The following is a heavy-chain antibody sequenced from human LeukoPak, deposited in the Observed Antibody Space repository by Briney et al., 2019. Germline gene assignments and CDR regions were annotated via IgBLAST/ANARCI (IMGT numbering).Heavy chain of an antibody. CDR1: GYTFTGYY. CDR3: ARDRKFITTFGVDY. J-gene: IGHJ4*02. CDR2: INPNSGGT. Sequence: ASVKVSCKASGYTFTGYYMHWVRQAPGQGLEWMGWINPNSGGTNYAQKLQGRVTMTRDTSISTAYMELSRLRSDDTAVYYCARDRKFITTFGVDYGGRGSLVTVSS. V-gene: IGHV1-2*02. D-gene: IGHD3-10*02.